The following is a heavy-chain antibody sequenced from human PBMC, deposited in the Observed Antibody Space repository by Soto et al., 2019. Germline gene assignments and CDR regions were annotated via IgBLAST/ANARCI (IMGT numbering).Heavy chain of an antibody. Sequence: EVQLVQSGGVLVQPGGSLRLSCVASGFTFSSFDMNWVRQAPGKGLEWLSFISSSGTIYYADFPKGRFSVSRDNAKNSLYLQMNSLRVEDTAVYYCVREDSSDVFDYWGQGTLVTVSP. CDR2: ISSSGTI. V-gene: IGHV3-48*03. D-gene: IGHD2-15*01. CDR3: VREDSSDVFDY. CDR1: GFTFSSFD. J-gene: IGHJ4*02.